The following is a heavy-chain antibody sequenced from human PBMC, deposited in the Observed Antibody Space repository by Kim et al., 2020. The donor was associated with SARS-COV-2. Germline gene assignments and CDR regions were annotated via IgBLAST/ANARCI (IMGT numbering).Heavy chain of an antibody. V-gene: IGHV4-61*01. CDR1: GGSVSSGSYY. J-gene: IGHJ6*02. D-gene: IGHD3-10*01. Sequence: SETLSLTCTVSGGSVSSGSYYWSWIRQPPGKGLEWIGYIYYSGSTNYNPSLKSRVTISVDTSKNQFSLKLSSVTAADTAVYYCARGYYGPAGTYYYYYGMDVWGQGTTVTVSS. CDR2: IYYSGST. CDR3: ARGYYGPAGTYYYYYGMDV.